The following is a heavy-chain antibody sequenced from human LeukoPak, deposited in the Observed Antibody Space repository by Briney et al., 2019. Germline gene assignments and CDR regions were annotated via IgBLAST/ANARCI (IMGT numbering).Heavy chain of an antibody. D-gene: IGHD3-10*01. Sequence: GTLRLSCAASGCTFSGYEWNWVRQAPGKGLEWISYIYGRGKTIYYADSVKAPFTISTENAENLLYLQMNRLGAEETAVYYCARDLYYYGSGNYVPGLPDSWGQGTLVTVSS. V-gene: IGHV3-48*03. CDR3: ARDLYYYGSGNYVPGLPDS. CDR1: GCTFSGYE. CDR2: IYGRGKTI. J-gene: IGHJ4*02.